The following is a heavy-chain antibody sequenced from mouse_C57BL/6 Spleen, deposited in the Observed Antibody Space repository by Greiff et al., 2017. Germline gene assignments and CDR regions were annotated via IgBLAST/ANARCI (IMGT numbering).Heavy chain of an antibody. J-gene: IGHJ4*01. CDR3: TRGGYSYYAMDY. CDR2: IDPETGGT. D-gene: IGHD2-12*01. V-gene: IGHV1-15*01. Sequence: VQLQQSGAELVRPGASVTLSCKASGYTFTDYEMHWVKQTPVHGLEWIGAIDPETGGTAYNQKFKGKAILTADKSSSTAYMELRSLTSEDSAVYYCTRGGYSYYAMDYWGQGTSVTVSS. CDR1: GYTFTDYE.